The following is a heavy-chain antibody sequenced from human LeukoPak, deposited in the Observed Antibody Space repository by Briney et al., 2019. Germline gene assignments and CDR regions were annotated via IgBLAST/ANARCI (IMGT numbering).Heavy chain of an antibody. CDR3: AKDPGAFDI. CDR2: IWYDGSNK. V-gene: IGHV3-33*06. Sequence: GGSLRLSCAASGFTFSSYGMHWVRQAPGKGMEWVAVIWYDGSNKYYTDSVKGRFTISRDNSKNTLYLQMNSLRAEDTAVYYCAKDPGAFDIWGQGTMVTVSS. CDR1: GFTFSSYG. J-gene: IGHJ3*02.